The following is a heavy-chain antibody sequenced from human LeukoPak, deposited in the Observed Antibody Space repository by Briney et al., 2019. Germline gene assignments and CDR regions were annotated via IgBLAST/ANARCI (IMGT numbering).Heavy chain of an antibody. Sequence: PGRSLRLSCAASGVTFSSYGMHWVHQAPGKGLEWEAVIWYDGSNEYYADSVKGRFTISRDNSKNTLYLQMNSLRAEDTSVYYCARGGGYSYGYVVYWGQGTLVTVSS. D-gene: IGHD5-18*01. CDR2: IWYDGSNE. J-gene: IGHJ4*02. V-gene: IGHV3-33*01. CDR3: ARGGGYSYGYVVY. CDR1: GVTFSSYG.